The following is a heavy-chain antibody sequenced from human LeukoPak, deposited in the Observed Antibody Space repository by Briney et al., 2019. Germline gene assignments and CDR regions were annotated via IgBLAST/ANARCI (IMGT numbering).Heavy chain of an antibody. J-gene: IGHJ5*02. D-gene: IGHD2-2*01. CDR2: ISTYSGNT. V-gene: IGHV1-18*01. CDR1: GYTFTSYG. CDR3: AREVSFPYCSTTSCYDFDP. Sequence: GASVKVSCKASGYTFTSYGISWVRRAPGQGLEWMGWISTYSGNTNYAQNLQGRVTMTTDTSTTTAYMELRSLRSDDTAVYYCAREVSFPYCSTTSCYDFDPWGQGTLVTVSS.